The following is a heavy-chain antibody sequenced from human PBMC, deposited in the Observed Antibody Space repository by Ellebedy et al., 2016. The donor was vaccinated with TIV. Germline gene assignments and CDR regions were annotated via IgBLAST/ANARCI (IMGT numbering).Heavy chain of an antibody. CDR1: GYTFSDYY. CDR3: TRDRGRIATAGLDL. J-gene: IGHJ5*02. CDR2: INPSGETP. V-gene: IGHV1-46*04. D-gene: IGHD6-25*01. Sequence: AASLKVSCKASGYTFSDYYIEWVRQAPGQGLEWMGIINPSGETPTYAQKVQGRVTMTRDPSTNTVYMELTSLRPEDTATYYCTRDRGRIATAGLDLWGKGTLVTVSS.